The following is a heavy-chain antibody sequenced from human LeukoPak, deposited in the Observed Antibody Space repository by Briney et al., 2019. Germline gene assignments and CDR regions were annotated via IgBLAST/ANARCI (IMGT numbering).Heavy chain of an antibody. CDR3: ASLSAINGDPRLDP. Sequence: SETLSLTCTVSGGSIGSSSYYWGWIRQPPGKGLEWIGSIYYSGSTYYNPSLKSRVTISVDTSKNQFSLKLSSVTAADTAVYYCASLSAINGDPRLDPWGQGTLVTVSS. CDR2: IYYSGST. D-gene: IGHD4-17*01. J-gene: IGHJ5*02. V-gene: IGHV4-39*07. CDR1: GGSIGSSSYY.